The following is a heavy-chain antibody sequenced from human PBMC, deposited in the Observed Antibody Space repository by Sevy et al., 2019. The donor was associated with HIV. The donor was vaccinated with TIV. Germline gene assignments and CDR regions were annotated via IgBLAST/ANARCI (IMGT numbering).Heavy chain of an antibody. CDR3: ARRNDFDI. CDR2: VYYTGGT. CDR1: GGSINSDH. V-gene: IGHV4-59*08. Sequence: SETLSLTCTVSGGSINSDHWNWIRQPPGKGPEWIGYVYYTGGTNYNPSLKNRVTISVDRTKNQFSLKLTSVTAADTAVYYCARRNDFDIWGQGTMVTVSS. J-gene: IGHJ3*02.